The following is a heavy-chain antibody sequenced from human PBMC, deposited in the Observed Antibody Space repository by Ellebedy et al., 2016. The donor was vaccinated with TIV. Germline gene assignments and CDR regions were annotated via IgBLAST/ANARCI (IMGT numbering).Heavy chain of an antibody. CDR1: GFTFSSYS. CDR2: ISSSSSYI. Sequence: GESLKISCAASGFTFSSYSMNWVRQAPGKGLEWVSSISSSSSYIYYADSVKGRFTISRDNAKNSLYLQMNSLRAEDTAVYYCARDLSRIAAAGRYSSGWYPFDYWGQGTLVTVSS. CDR3: ARDLSRIAAAGRYSSGWYPFDY. D-gene: IGHD6-19*01. J-gene: IGHJ4*02. V-gene: IGHV3-21*01.